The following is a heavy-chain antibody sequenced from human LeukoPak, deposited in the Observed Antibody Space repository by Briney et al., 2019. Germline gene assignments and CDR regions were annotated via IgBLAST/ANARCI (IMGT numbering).Heavy chain of an antibody. Sequence: GGSLRLSCAASGFTFDEYAMHSVRQLPGKGLEWVSGISWNTYDVGYADSVKGRFTISRDNAKNFLYLQMDSLRAEDMALYYCAKGVGTSYHYHMDVWGKGTTVIVSS. CDR1: GFTFDEYA. D-gene: IGHD1-26*01. CDR3: AKGVGTSYHYHMDV. V-gene: IGHV3-9*03. J-gene: IGHJ6*03. CDR2: ISWNTYDV.